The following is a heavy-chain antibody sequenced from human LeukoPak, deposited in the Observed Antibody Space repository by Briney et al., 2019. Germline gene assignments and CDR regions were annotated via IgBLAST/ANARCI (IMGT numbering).Heavy chain of an antibody. D-gene: IGHD6-19*01. J-gene: IGHJ4*02. CDR3: ANIAVAGQFFDY. CDR1: GGSISSSNW. Sequence: SETLSLTCAVSGGSISSSNWWSWVRRPPGKGLEWIGEIYHSGSTNYNPSLKSRVTISVDKSKNQFSLKLSSVTAADTAVYYCANIAVAGQFFDYWGQGTLVTVSS. V-gene: IGHV4-4*02. CDR2: IYHSGST.